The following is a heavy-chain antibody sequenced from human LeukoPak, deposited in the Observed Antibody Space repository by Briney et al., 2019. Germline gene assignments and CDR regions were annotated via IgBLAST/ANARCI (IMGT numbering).Heavy chain of an antibody. D-gene: IGHD1-26*01. CDR3: ARGTLLPGIDY. J-gene: IGHJ4*02. V-gene: IGHV3-7*01. Sequence: GGSLRLSCAGYGFTFSSYWMNWVRQAPGKGLEWVANINQDVVDSVKGRSTISRDNAKNSLYLQVNSLRAEDTAVYYCARGTLLPGIDYWGQGTLVTVSS. CDR1: GFTFSSYW. CDR2: INQDV.